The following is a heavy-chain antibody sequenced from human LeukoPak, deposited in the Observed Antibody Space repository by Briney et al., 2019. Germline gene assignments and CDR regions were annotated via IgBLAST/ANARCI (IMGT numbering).Heavy chain of an antibody. Sequence: GASVKVSCKASGYTFTGYYMHWVRQAPGQGLEWMGWINPNSGGTNYAQKFQGTVTMTRDTSISTAYMELSRLKSDDTAVYYCARDIRKLLWFGESTPTRIDQWGQGTLVTVSS. J-gene: IGHJ4*02. D-gene: IGHD3-10*01. CDR1: GYTFTGYY. V-gene: IGHV1-2*02. CDR2: INPNSGGT. CDR3: ARDIRKLLWFGESTPTRIDQ.